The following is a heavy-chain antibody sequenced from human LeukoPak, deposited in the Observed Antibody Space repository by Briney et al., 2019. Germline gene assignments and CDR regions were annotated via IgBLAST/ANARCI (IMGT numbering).Heavy chain of an antibody. Sequence: GGSLRLFCAASGFTFSSYAMSWVRQAPGKGLEWVSAISGSGGSTYYADSVKGRFTISRDNSKNTLYLQMNSLRAEDTAVYYCYSSGWYRSPPPDYWGQGTLVTVSS. CDR3: YSSGWYRSPPPDY. CDR2: ISGSGGST. J-gene: IGHJ4*02. D-gene: IGHD6-19*01. V-gene: IGHV3-23*01. CDR1: GFTFSSYA.